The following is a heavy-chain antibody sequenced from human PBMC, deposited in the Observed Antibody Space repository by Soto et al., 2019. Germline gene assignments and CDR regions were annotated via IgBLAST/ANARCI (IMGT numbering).Heavy chain of an antibody. J-gene: IGHJ4*02. Sequence: SCGASGFSFSDYWMHWVRQVPGKGLVWPSRINSDGSITSYADSVKGRFTISRDNAKNTLYLQMSSLRTEDSAVYYCASQIWPGYWGRGTPVTVSS. V-gene: IGHV3-74*01. CDR2: INSDGSIT. D-gene: IGHD3-16*01. CDR1: GFSFSDYW. CDR3: ASQIWPGY.